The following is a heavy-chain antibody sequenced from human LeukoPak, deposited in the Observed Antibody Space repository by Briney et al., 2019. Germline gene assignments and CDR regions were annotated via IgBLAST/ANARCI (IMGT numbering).Heavy chain of an antibody. D-gene: IGHD2-15*01. CDR3: ARLDIDAFDI. J-gene: IGHJ3*02. CDR1: GFGFTAAW. V-gene: IGHV3-48*04. CDR2: ISSSGSTI. Sequence: AGGSLRLSCAASGFGFTAAWMNWVRQAPGKGLEWVSYISSSGSTIYYADSVKGRFTISRDNAKNSLYLQMNSLRAEDTAVYYCARLDIDAFDIWGQGTMVTVSS.